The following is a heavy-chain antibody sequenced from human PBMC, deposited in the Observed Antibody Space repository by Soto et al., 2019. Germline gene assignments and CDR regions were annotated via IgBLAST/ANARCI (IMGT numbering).Heavy chain of an antibody. D-gene: IGHD3-3*01. CDR3: ARHYTYYDFWSGITGDLYYFDY. CDR2: IYYSGST. V-gene: IGHV4-39*01. J-gene: IGHJ4*02. CDR1: GGSISSSSYY. Sequence: SSETLSLTCTVSGGSISSSSYYWGWIRQPPGKGLEWIGSIYYSGSTYYNPSLKSRVTISVDTSKNQFSLKLSSVTAADTAVYYCARHYTYYDFWSGITGDLYYFDYWGQGTLVTVSS.